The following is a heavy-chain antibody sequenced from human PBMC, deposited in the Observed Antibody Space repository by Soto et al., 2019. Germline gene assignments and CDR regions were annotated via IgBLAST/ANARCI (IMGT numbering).Heavy chain of an antibody. J-gene: IGHJ4*02. Sequence: GGSLRLSCAASGFTFTRHGMQWVRKAPGKGLEWVAVIWFDGSKQYYADSVKGRFSISRDDSQNTVYLQMNSLRAEDTAIYYCARVTTASLDFWGQGTLVTVSS. V-gene: IGHV3-33*01. CDR1: GFTFTRHG. CDR3: ARVTTASLDF. D-gene: IGHD4-4*01. CDR2: IWFDGSKQ.